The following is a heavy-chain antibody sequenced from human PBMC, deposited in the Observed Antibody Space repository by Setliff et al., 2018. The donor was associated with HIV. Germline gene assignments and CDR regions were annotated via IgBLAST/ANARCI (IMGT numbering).Heavy chain of an antibody. CDR2: IYFSGST. CDR3: ARVPFGDFWRGSSFDI. V-gene: IGHV4-59*11. CDR1: GDSIRSHY. Sequence: SETLSLTCTVSGDSIRSHYWSWIRQPPGKGLEWIGYIYFSGSTNYNPPLKSRVTISLDTSMIRFSLSLNSVTAADTAVYYCARVPFGDFWRGSSFDIWGQGTRVTVSS. J-gene: IGHJ3*02. D-gene: IGHD3-3*01.